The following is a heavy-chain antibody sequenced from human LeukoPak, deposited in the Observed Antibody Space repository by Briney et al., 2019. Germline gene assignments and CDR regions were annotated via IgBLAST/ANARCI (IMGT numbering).Heavy chain of an antibody. J-gene: IGHJ4*02. Sequence: PGGSLRLSCAASGFTFSNAWMSWVRQAPGKGLEWVGRIKSKTDGGTTDCAAPVKGRFTISRDDSKNTLYLQMNSLKTEDTAVYYCTLYYYDSSFDYWGQGTLVTVSS. D-gene: IGHD3-22*01. CDR1: GFTFSNAW. CDR2: IKSKTDGGTT. CDR3: TLYYYDSSFDY. V-gene: IGHV3-15*01.